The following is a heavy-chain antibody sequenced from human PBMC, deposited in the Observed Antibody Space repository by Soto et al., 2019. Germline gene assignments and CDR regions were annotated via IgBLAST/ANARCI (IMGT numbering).Heavy chain of an antibody. CDR3: ARDPCSGGSCYPIYYGMDV. D-gene: IGHD2-15*01. Sequence: QVQLVQTGAEVKKPGASVKVSCKASGYTFTSYGISWVRQAPGQGREWMGWISAYNGNTNYAQKLQGRVTMTTDTSTSTAYMELRSLRSDDTAVYYCARDPCSGGSCYPIYYGMDVWGQGTTVTVSS. CDR2: ISAYNGNT. CDR1: GYTFTSYG. V-gene: IGHV1-18*01. J-gene: IGHJ6*02.